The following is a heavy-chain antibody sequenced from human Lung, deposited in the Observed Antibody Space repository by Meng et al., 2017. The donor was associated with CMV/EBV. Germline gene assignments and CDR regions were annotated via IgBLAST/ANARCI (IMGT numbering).Heavy chain of an antibody. V-gene: IGHV3-30-3*01. Sequence: GESLKISCAASGFTFSSYAMHWVRQAPGKGLEWVAVISYDGSNKYYADSVKGRFTISRDNSKNTLYLQMNSLRAEDTAVYYCARDSGSSSFYYYYGLDVWGQRTTVTVSS. D-gene: IGHD6-6*01. CDR3: ARDSGSSSFYYYYGLDV. CDR1: GFTFSSYA. J-gene: IGHJ6*02. CDR2: ISYDGSNK.